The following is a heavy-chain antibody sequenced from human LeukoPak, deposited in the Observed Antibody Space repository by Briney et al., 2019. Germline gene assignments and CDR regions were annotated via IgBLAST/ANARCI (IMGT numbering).Heavy chain of an antibody. Sequence: PGGSLRLSCAASGFTFDDYGMSWVRQAPGKGLEWISGVNWNGGSTGYADSVKGRFTISRDNAKTSLYLQMNSLRAEDTALYYCVRDRCSSTSCHDSPNCFDPWGQGTLVTVSS. V-gene: IGHV3-20*04. CDR3: VRDRCSSTSCHDSPNCFDP. CDR2: VNWNGGST. CDR1: GFTFDDYG. D-gene: IGHD2-2*01. J-gene: IGHJ5*02.